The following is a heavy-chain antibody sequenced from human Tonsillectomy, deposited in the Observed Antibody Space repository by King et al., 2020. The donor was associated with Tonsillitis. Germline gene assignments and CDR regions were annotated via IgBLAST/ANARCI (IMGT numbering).Heavy chain of an antibody. J-gene: IGHJ4*02. CDR3: AKYCTGDSCRPAFDS. D-gene: IGHD2-15*01. V-gene: IGHV3-23*04. CDR2: ISDRGRDT. CDR1: GFTFSIYA. Sequence: VQLVQSGGGLVQPGGSLRLSCAASGFTFSIYAMSWVRQAPGKGLEWVAAISDRGRDTYYADSVKGRFTISRDNSRNTLYLRMNSLRAEDTAVYYCAKYCTGDSCRPAFDSWGQGTLVTVSS.